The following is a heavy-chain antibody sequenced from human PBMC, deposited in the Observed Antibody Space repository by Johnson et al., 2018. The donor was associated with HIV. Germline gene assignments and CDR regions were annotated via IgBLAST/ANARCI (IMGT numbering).Heavy chain of an antibody. Sequence: VQLVESGGGVVRPGGSLRISCAVSGFSFGDYAMNWVRQVPGKGLEWVSGINWNGGSTHYADSVRGRFTISRDNAKNSLYLQMKSLRAEDTALYYCAREEEYRYAFDIWGQGTMVTVSS. V-gene: IGHV3-20*04. D-gene: IGHD2/OR15-2a*01. CDR1: GFSFGDYA. CDR2: INWNGGST. CDR3: AREEEYRYAFDI. J-gene: IGHJ3*02.